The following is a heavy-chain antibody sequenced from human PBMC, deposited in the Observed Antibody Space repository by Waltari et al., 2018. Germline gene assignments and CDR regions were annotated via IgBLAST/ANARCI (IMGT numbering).Heavy chain of an antibody. J-gene: IGHJ3*02. CDR2: ISGNGANT. V-gene: IGHV3-23*04. D-gene: IGHD6-19*01. Sequence: EVQLVESGGGLVQPGGSLRLSCAASEFTFSNYAMTWVRQAPGKGLEWVSTISGNGANTYYADSVKGRFTISRDNSKNTLLLQMNSLRAEDTAVYYCAKDPRSTSTRAVFDIWGQGTMVTVSS. CDR3: AKDPRSTSTRAVFDI. CDR1: EFTFSNYA.